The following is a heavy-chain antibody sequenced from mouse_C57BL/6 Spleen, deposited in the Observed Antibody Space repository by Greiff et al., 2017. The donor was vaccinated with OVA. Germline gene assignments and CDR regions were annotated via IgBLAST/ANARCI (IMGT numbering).Heavy chain of an antibody. CDR3: ARDRGLREGFAY. V-gene: IGHV5-4*01. CDR2: ISDGGSYT. Sequence: EVKLMESGGGLVKPGGSLKLSCAASGFTFSSYAMSWVRQTPEKRLEWVATISDGGSYTYYPDNVKGRFTISRDNAKNNLYLQMSHLKSEDTAMYYCARDRGLREGFAYWGQGTLVTVSA. CDR1: GFTFSSYA. D-gene: IGHD2-2*01. J-gene: IGHJ3*01.